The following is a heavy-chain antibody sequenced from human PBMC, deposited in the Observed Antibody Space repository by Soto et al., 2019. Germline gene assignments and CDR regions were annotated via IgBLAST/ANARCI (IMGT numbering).Heavy chain of an antibody. CDR2: INPNSGGT. D-gene: IGHD1-1*01. J-gene: IGHJ4*02. V-gene: IGHV1-2*04. Sequence: GASVKVSCKASGYTFTGYYMHWVRQAPGQGLEWMGWINPNSGGTNYAQKFQGWVTMTRDTSISTAYMELSRLRSDDTAVYYCAKDQGDSTNHGYYFDYWGRGTWVTVSS. CDR3: AKDQGDSTNHGYYFDY. CDR1: GYTFTGYY.